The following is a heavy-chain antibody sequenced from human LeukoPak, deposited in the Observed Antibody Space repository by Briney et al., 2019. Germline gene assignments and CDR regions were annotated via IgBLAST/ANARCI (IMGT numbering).Heavy chain of an antibody. CDR1: GYTFTGYY. Sequence: GASVKVSCKASGYTFTGYYMHWVRQAPGQGLEWMGWINPNSGGTNYAQKFQGRVTMARDTSISTAYMELSRLRSDDTAVYYCARGTYSGSYYFDYWGQGTLVTVSS. V-gene: IGHV1-2*02. D-gene: IGHD1-26*01. CDR2: INPNSGGT. J-gene: IGHJ4*02. CDR3: ARGTYSGSYYFDY.